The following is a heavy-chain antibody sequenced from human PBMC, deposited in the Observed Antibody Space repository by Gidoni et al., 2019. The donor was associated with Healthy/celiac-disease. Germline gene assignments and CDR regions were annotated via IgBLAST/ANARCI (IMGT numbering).Heavy chain of an antibody. CDR2: IWYDGSNK. J-gene: IGHJ5*02. Sequence: QVQLVESGGGVVQPGRSLRLSCAASGFTFSRYCMHWVRQAPGKGLEWVAVIWYDGSNKYYADSVKGRFTISRDNSKNTLYLQMNSRRAEDTAMYYCARDRHPYSSSPRGVWFDPWGQGTLVTVSS. CDR1: GFTFSRYC. CDR3: ARDRHPYSSSPRGVWFDP. D-gene: IGHD6-13*01. V-gene: IGHV3-33*01.